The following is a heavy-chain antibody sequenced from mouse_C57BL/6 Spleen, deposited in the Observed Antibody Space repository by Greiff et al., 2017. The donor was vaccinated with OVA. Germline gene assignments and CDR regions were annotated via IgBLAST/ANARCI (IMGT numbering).Heavy chain of an antibody. J-gene: IGHJ4*01. V-gene: IGHV2-9-1*01. CDR1: GFSLTSYA. Sequence: VMLVESGPGLVAPSQSLSITCTVSGFSLTSYAISWVRPPPGKGLEWLGVIWTGGGTNYNSALKSRLSISKDNSKSQVFLKMNSLQTDDTARYYCARITVVAPYAMDYWGQGTSVTVSS. CDR2: IWTGGGT. CDR3: ARITVVAPYAMDY. D-gene: IGHD1-1*01.